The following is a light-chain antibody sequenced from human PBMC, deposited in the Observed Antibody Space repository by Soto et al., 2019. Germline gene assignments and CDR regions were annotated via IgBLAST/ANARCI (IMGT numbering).Light chain of an antibody. CDR2: VAS. CDR1: QDISNS. CDR3: QQSYNIPPIN. J-gene: IGKJ5*01. V-gene: IGKV1-39*01. Sequence: DIQMTQSPSSVSASVGGRVTITCRASQDISNSLNWYQQKPGKPPKVLIYVASTLQGGVPSRFSGGGSGTEFTLTIRSLQPEDFATYYCQQSYNIPPINCGQGKRREIK.